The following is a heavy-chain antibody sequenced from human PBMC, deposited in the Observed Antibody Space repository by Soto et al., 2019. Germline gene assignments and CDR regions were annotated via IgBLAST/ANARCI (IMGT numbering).Heavy chain of an antibody. CDR3: ARDWVRGSSPAFDY. V-gene: IGHV4-30-4*01. J-gene: IGHJ4*02. CDR2: IYYLGNT. D-gene: IGHD3-16*01. CDR1: GGSISSDGYY. Sequence: QVQLQESGPGLVKPSQTLSLTCTVSGGSISSDGYYWGWIRQPPGKGLEWIGHIYYLGNTYYNPSLKSRITILVDTSKNQFSLKLSSVTAADTAVYYCARDWVRGSSPAFDYWGQGTLVTVSS.